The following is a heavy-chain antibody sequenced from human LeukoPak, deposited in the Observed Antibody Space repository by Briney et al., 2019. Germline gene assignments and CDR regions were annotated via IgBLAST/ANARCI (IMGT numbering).Heavy chain of an antibody. CDR2: IYSGGST. CDR1: GFTVSSNY. CDR3: AREDYYGYSHFDY. J-gene: IGHJ4*02. V-gene: IGHV3-66*01. Sequence: GGSLRLSCAASGFTVSSNYMSWVRQAPGKGLEWVSVIYSGGSTYYADSVKGRFTISRDNSKNTLYLQMNSLRAEDTAVYYCAREDYYGYSHFDYWGQGTLVTVSS. D-gene: IGHD3-10*01.